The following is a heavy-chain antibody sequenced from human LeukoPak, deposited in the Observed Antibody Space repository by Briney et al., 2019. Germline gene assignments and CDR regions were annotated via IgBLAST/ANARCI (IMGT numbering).Heavy chain of an antibody. CDR3: AKGQRQWLVTSHFDY. J-gene: IGHJ4*02. Sequence: SGGSLGLSCAASGFTFSSYAMSWVRQAPGKGLEWVSAISGSGGSTYYADSVKGRFTISRDNSKNTLYLQMNSLRAEDTAVYYCAKGQRQWLVTSHFDYWGQGTLVTVSS. CDR2: ISGSGGST. CDR1: GFTFSSYA. D-gene: IGHD6-19*01. V-gene: IGHV3-23*01.